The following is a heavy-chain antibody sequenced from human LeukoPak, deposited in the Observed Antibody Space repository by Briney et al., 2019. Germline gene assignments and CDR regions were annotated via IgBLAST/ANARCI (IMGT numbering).Heavy chain of an antibody. CDR1: GFTSSSYE. J-gene: IGHJ5*02. V-gene: IGHV3-48*03. CDR2: IRSSGSSI. CDR3: AREVVAAIQSWFDT. Sequence: PGGSLRLSCAASGFTSSSYELNWVRQAPGKGLEGVSSIRSSGSSIYYAESVKGRLTISRNNATNSMYLQMNSLRDEDTAVYYCAREVVAAIQSWFDTWGQGTLVTVSS. D-gene: IGHD2-15*01.